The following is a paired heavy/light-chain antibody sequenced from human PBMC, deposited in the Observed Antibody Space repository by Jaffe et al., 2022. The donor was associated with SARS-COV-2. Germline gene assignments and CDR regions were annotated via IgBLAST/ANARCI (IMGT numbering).Heavy chain of an antibody. V-gene: IGHV5-51*01. J-gene: IGHJ6*02. CDR3: ARLDCSGGSCNYYYYGMDV. D-gene: IGHD2-15*01. Sequence: EVQLVQSGAEVKKPGESLKISCKGSGYRFSTYWIGWVRQMPGKGLEWMGIIYPGDSDTRYSPSFQGQVTISADKSISTAYLQWSSLKASDTAMYYCARLDCSGGSCNYYYYGMDVWGQGTTVTVSS. CDR1: GYRFSTYW. CDR2: IYPGDSDT.
Light chain of an antibody. CDR2: GKN. J-gene: IGLJ3*02. V-gene: IGLV3-19*01. Sequence: SSELTQDPAVSVALGQTVRITCQGDSLRSYYASWYQQKPGQAPVLVIHGKNNRPSGIPDRFSGSSSGNTASLTITGAQAEDEADYYCNSRDTSGDLWVFGGGTKVTVL. CDR3: NSRDTSGDLWV. CDR1: SLRSYY.